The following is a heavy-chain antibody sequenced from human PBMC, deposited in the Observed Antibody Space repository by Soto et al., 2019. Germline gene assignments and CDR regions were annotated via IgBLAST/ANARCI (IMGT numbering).Heavy chain of an antibody. D-gene: IGHD5-12*01. CDR3: ARGDHRWLQLWYFDL. CDR1: GGTFSSYT. V-gene: IGHV1-69*12. CDR2: LIPIFGTA. Sequence: QVQLVQSGAEVKKPGSSVTVSCKASGGTFSSYTIIWVRQAPGQGLEGRGGLIPIFGTANYAQKFQGRVTITADESTSTAYMELSSLRSEDTAVYYCARGDHRWLQLWYFDLWGRGTLVTVSS. J-gene: IGHJ2*01.